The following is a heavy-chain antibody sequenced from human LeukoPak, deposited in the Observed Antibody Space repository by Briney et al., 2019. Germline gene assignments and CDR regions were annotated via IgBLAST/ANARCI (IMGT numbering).Heavy chain of an antibody. Sequence: ASVKVSSKASGYTFTSYGNSWGRQAPGQGREWMVCIIAYNGTTNYEQKLQGRVPMTKDTSTSTGYMELRSLRSDDTAVYSCAKVRFCGGGSCPNWFDPWGKGTPVTVSS. D-gene: IGHD2-15*01. J-gene: IGHJ5*02. CDR3: AKVRFCGGGSCPNWFDP. V-gene: IGHV1-18*01. CDR2: IIAYNGTT. CDR1: GYTFTSYG.